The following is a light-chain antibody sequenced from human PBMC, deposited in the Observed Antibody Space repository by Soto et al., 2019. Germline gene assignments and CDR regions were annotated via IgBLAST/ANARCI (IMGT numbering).Light chain of an antibody. J-gene: IGKJ4*01. Sequence: DIQMTQSPSSLSASVGDRVAITCRASQSIVSYLNWYQQKPGKAPKLLISAASSLQSGVPSRFSGSGSGTDFTLTISSLQPDDFATYYCQQSYITPPLFGGGTKVDIK. V-gene: IGKV1-39*01. CDR1: QSIVSY. CDR3: QQSYITPPL. CDR2: AAS.